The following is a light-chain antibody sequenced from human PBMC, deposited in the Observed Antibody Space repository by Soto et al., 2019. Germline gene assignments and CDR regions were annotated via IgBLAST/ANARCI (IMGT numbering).Light chain of an antibody. Sequence: EILLTASAGILSLSPWERASLSCGASQSISSSFLAWYQQKPGQAPRLLIYGASSRATGIPDRFSGTGSETDFTLTISRLEPEDFAVYYCQQYGTSPATFGQGTKVDI. CDR1: QSISSSF. J-gene: IGKJ1*01. CDR2: GAS. V-gene: IGKV3-20*01. CDR3: QQYGTSPAT.